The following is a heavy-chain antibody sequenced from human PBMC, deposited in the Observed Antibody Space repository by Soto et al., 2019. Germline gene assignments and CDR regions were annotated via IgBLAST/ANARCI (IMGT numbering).Heavy chain of an antibody. D-gene: IGHD6-19*01. Sequence: PSETLSLTCAVYGGSFSGYYWSWIRQPPGKGLEWIGEINHSGSTNYNPSLKSRVTISVDTSKNQFSLKLSSVTAADTAVYYCARRPGWPYTYYGMDVWGQGTTVTVSS. J-gene: IGHJ6*02. CDR2: INHSGST. V-gene: IGHV4-34*01. CDR1: GGSFSGYY. CDR3: ARRPGWPYTYYGMDV.